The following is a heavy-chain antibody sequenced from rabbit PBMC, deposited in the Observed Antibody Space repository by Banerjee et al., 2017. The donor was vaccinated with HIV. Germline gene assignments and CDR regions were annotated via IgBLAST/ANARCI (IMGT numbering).Heavy chain of an antibody. J-gene: IGHJ4*01. D-gene: IGHD2-1*01. Sequence: QQQLEESGGGLVKPGGTLTLTCKASGIDFSSYYYMCWVRQAPGKGLELIACIYTSSGSTWYASWVNGRFTISRSTSLNTVDLKMTSLTAADTATYFCATYDDYGDYRDEYYFNLWGPGTLVTVS. CDR3: ATYDDYGDYRDEYYFNL. CDR1: GIDFSSYYY. V-gene: IGHV1S43*01. CDR2: IYTSSGST.